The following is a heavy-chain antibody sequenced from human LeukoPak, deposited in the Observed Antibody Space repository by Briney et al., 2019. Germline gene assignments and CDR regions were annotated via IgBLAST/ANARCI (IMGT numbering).Heavy chain of an antibody. CDR2: MNPNSGNT. Sequence: ASVKVSCKASGYTFTSYDINWVRQATGQGLEWMGWMNPNSGNTGYAQKFQGRVTITRNTSISTAYMELSSLRSEDTAVYYCARAQSPYYYYYMDVWGKGTTVTVSS. V-gene: IGHV1-8*03. J-gene: IGHJ6*03. CDR1: GYTFTSYD. CDR3: ARAQSPYYYYYMDV.